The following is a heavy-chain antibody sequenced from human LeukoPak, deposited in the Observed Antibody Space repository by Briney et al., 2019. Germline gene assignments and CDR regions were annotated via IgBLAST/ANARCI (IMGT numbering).Heavy chain of an antibody. CDR2: MNPNSGNR. Sequence: GASVKVSCKASGYTFTRYDINWVRQATGHGLQWMGWMNPNSGNRGYAQKFQGRVTFNRNNSISAAYMELSSLRSEEKAVYYCARGRKVGATSEYYFDYRGQGTLVTVSS. V-gene: IGHV1-8*03. J-gene: IGHJ4*02. CDR3: ARGRKVGATSEYYFDY. CDR1: GYTFTRYD. D-gene: IGHD1-26*01.